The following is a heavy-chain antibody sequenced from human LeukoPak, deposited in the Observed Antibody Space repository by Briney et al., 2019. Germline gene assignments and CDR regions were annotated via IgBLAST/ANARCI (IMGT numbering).Heavy chain of an antibody. CDR3: AKGGDTAMGPLNFDY. CDR1: GFTFSSYW. J-gene: IGHJ4*02. CDR2: IKQDGSEK. Sequence: QSGGSLRLSCAASGFTFSSYWMSWVRQAPGKGLEWVANIKQDGSEKYYVDSVKGRFTISRDNSKNTLYLQMNSLRAEDTAVYYCAKGGDTAMGPLNFDYWGQGTLVTVSS. D-gene: IGHD5-18*01. V-gene: IGHV3-7*01.